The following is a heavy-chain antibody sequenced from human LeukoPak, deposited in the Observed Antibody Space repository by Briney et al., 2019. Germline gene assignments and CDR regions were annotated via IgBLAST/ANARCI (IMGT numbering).Heavy chain of an antibody. CDR2: IYYSGST. CDR3: AREKGYYGSGSYIRTIDY. J-gene: IGHJ4*02. V-gene: IGHV4-59*01. Sequence: SETLSLTCTVSGGSISSYYWSWIRQPPGKGLEWIGYIYYSGSTNYNPSLKSRVTISVDTSKNQFPLKLSSVTAADTAAYYCAREKGYYGSGSYIRTIDYWGQGTLVTVSS. D-gene: IGHD3-10*01. CDR1: GGSISSYY.